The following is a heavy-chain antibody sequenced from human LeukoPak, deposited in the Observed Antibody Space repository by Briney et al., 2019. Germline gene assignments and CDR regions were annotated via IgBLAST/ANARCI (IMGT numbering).Heavy chain of an antibody. D-gene: IGHD2-15*01. J-gene: IGHJ4*02. Sequence: GESLKISCKGSGYTFTSYWIGWVRQMPGQGLEYMGIIYPGDSDTRYSPSFQGQVTISADKSINTAYLQWSSLKASDTAMYYCARLAYCGGGSCYSRGYFDFWGQGTLVTVSP. CDR3: ARLAYCGGGSCYSRGYFDF. V-gene: IGHV5-51*01. CDR1: GYTFTSYW. CDR2: IYPGDSDT.